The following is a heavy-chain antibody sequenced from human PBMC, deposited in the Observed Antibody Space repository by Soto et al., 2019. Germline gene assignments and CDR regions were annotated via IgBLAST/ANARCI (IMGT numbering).Heavy chain of an antibody. CDR1: GGSFSGYY. V-gene: IGHV4-34*01. D-gene: IGHD2-8*01. Sequence: SETLSLTCAVYGGSFSGYYWSWIRQPPGKGLEWIGEINHSGSTNYNPSLKSRVTISVDTSKNQFSLKLGSVTAADTAVYYCARGRPQDIVLMVYAIGGNWFDPWGQGTLVTVSS. J-gene: IGHJ5*02. CDR3: ARGRPQDIVLMVYAIGGNWFDP. CDR2: INHSGST.